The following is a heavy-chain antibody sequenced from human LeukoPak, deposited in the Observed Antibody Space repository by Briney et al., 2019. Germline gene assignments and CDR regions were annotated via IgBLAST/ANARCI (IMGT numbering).Heavy chain of an antibody. J-gene: IGHJ4*02. CDR2: ISGSGENL. Sequence: GGSLKLSCTGSGFTFSDFYMSWIREAPGKGLEWLSYISGSGENLDYADSVKGRFTISRDNVKNSVYLQMSDLIDEDTALYFCARGFNTWGQGTLVTVSS. V-gene: IGHV3-11*01. CDR1: GFTFSDFY. CDR3: ARGFNT.